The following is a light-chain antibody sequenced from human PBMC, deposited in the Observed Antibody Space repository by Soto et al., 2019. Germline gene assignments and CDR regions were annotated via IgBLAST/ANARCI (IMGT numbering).Light chain of an antibody. CDR1: QGIRSY. J-gene: IGKJ1*01. V-gene: IGKV1-8*01. CDR2: AAS. CDR3: QQYYSYPRT. Sequence: AIRMTQSPSSLSASTGDRFTITCRASQGIRSYLAWYQQKPGKAPKLLXYAASTLQSGVPSRFRGSGSGTDFTLTISCLQSEDFATYYCQQYYSYPRTFGQGTKVDIK.